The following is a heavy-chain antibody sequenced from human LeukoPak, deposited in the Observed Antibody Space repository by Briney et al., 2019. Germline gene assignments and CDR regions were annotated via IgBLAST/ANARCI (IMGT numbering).Heavy chain of an antibody. V-gene: IGHV7-4-1*02. CDR2: INTNTGNP. J-gene: IGHJ6*02. CDR3: ARDRAYSGDYYYYYGMDV. D-gene: IGHD2-15*01. CDR1: GYTFTTYG. Sequence: GASVKVSCKTSGYTFTTYGITWVRQAPGQGLEWMGWINTNTGNPTYAQGFTGRFVFSLDTSVSTAYLQISSLKAEDTAVYYCARDRAYSGDYYYYYGMDVWGQGTTVTVSS.